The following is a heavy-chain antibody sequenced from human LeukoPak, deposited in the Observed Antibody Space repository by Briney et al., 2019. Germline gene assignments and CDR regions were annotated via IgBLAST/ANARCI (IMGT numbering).Heavy chain of an antibody. D-gene: IGHD3-3*01. CDR1: GFTLSSHS. J-gene: IGHJ4*02. Sequence: GGSLRLSCAASGFTLSSHSMNWVRQAPGKGLEWVSYISSSSTYIYYAASVKGRFAISRDNARNSLFLQMNSLRAEDSGIYYCARDPRLEISGMVIDMLDYWGQGTLVTVSS. CDR2: ISSSSTYI. CDR3: ARDPRLEISGMVIDMLDY. V-gene: IGHV3-21*01.